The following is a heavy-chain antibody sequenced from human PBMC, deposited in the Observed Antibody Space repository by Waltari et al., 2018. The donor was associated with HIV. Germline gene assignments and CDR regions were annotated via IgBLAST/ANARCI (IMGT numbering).Heavy chain of an antibody. V-gene: IGHV1-3*01. J-gene: IGHJ6*02. CDR3: VRDMSDTPVGPDMDV. CDR1: GYSFTRYP. D-gene: IGHD5-18*01. CDR2: INAANGNT. Sequence: QVQFVQSGAEVKKPGASVKVSCKTSGYSFTRYPMHWVRQAHGQRLEWMGWINAANGNTKYSQKFPGRVTITRDTSASTAYMELSSLRSEDTAVYYCVRDMSDTPVGPDMDVWGQGTTVTVSS.